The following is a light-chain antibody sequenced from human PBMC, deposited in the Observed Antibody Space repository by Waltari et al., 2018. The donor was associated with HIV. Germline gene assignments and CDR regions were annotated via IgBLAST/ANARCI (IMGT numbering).Light chain of an antibody. V-gene: IGLV2-11*01. CDR2: DGT. J-gene: IGLJ3*02. CDR3: CSFAGSYTLV. CDR1: SSDIGDYNY. Sequence: QSALTQPRSVSGSPGQSVTISCTGTSSDIGDYNYVSWYQQHPGKAPKLMIYDGTKRPSGVTDRFAGSKSGNTASLTISGLQAEDEAAYYCCSFAGSYTLVFGGGTKLTVL.